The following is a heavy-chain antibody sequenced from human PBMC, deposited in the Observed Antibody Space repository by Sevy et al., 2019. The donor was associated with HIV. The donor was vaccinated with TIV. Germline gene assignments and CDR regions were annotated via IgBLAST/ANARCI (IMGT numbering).Heavy chain of an antibody. CDR2: ISGSGSTI. D-gene: IGHD1-1*01. CDR1: GFTSSDYY. CDR3: AREKRQDYYYYGMDV. J-gene: IGHJ6*02. V-gene: IGHV3-11*01. Sequence: GGSLRLSCVGFGFTSSDYYMSWIRQAPGKGLKWVSYISGSGSTIDYADSVKGRFTISRDNAKNSLYLKMNSLGAEDTAVYYCAREKRQDYYYYGMDVWGQGTTVTVSS.